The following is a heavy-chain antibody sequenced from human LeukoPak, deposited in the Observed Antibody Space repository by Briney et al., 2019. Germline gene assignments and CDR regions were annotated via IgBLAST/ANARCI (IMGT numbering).Heavy chain of an antibody. V-gene: IGHV5-51*01. D-gene: IGHD3-3*01. CDR2: IYPGDSDT. CDR1: GYSFSTYW. CDR3: ARQTGYYDFSNPSYLTRGSPGAYDI. J-gene: IGHJ3*02. Sequence: GESLKISCKGFGYSFSTYWIGWVRQMPGKGLEWMGIIYPGDSDTRYSPSFQGQVTISADKSITTAYLQWSSLKASDTAMYYCARQTGYYDFSNPSYLTRGSPGAYDIWGQGTLVIVSS.